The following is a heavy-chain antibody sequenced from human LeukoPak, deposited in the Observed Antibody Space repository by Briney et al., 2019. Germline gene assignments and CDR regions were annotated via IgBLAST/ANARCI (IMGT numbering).Heavy chain of an antibody. J-gene: IGHJ4*02. V-gene: IGHV3-30*18. D-gene: IGHD3-10*01. Sequence: GSLRLSCAASGFTFSSYGMHWVRQAPGKGLEWVAVISYDGSNKYYADSVKGRFTISRDNSKNTLYLQMNSLRAEDTAVYYCAKGGSSGGFDYWGQGTLVTVSS. CDR1: GFTFSSYG. CDR3: AKGGSSGGFDY. CDR2: ISYDGSNK.